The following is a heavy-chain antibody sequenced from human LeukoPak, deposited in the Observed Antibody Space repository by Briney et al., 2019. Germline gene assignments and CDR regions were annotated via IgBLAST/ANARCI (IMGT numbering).Heavy chain of an antibody. Sequence: SETLSLTCTVSGGSISSYYWSWIRQPPGKGLEWIGYIYTSGSTNYNPSLKSRVTISVDTSKNQFSLKLSSVTAADTAVYYGAKLGNCSSTSCYSGAFDIWGQGTMVTVSS. V-gene: IGHV4-4*09. CDR1: GGSISSYY. CDR2: IYTSGST. J-gene: IGHJ3*02. D-gene: IGHD2-2*01. CDR3: AKLGNCSSTSCYSGAFDI.